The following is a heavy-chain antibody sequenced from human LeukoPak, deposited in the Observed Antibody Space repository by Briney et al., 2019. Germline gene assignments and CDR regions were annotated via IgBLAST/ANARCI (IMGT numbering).Heavy chain of an antibody. D-gene: IGHD3-3*01. J-gene: IGHJ5*02. CDR3: ARDLGYYDFWSGPSFDP. CDR2: IYTSGST. V-gene: IGHV4-4*07. Sequence: PSETLSLTCIVSGGSINSYYWSWLRQPPGKGLEWIGRIYTSGSTNYNPSLKSRVTMSVDTSKNQFSLKLSSVTAADTAVYYCARDLGYYDFWSGPSFDPWGQGTLVTVSS. CDR1: GGSINSYY.